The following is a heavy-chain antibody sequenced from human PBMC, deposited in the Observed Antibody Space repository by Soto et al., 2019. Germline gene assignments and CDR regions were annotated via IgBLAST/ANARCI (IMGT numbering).Heavy chain of an antibody. CDR3: AKTLNYDFWSGYKQYYYYYGMDV. V-gene: IGHV3-30*18. CDR2: ISYDGGNK. CDR1: GFTFSSYG. Sequence: GGSLRLSCAASGFTFSSYGMHWVRQAPGKGLEWVAVISYDGGNKYYADSVKGRFTISRDNSKNTLYLQMNSLRAEDTAVYYCAKTLNYDFWSGYKQYYYYYGMDVWGQGTTVTVSS. J-gene: IGHJ6*02. D-gene: IGHD3-3*01.